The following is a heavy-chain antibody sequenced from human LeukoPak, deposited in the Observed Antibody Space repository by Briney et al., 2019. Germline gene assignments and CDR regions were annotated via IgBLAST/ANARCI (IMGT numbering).Heavy chain of an antibody. V-gene: IGHV1-69*13. CDR2: IIPIFGTA. D-gene: IGHD2-2*01. CDR3: AIRIVVVPAEDYYYYGMDV. CDR1: GGTFSIYA. Sequence: GASVRVSFKASGGTFSIYAISWVRQAPGQGLEWMGGIIPIFGTANYAQKFQGRVTITADESTSTAYMELSSLRSEDTAVYYCAIRIVVVPAEDYYYYGMDVWGQGTTVTVSS. J-gene: IGHJ6*02.